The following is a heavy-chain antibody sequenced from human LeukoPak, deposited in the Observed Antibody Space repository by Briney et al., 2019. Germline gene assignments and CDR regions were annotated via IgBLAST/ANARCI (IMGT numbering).Heavy chain of an antibody. D-gene: IGHD2-21*02. CDR2: IYSGGST. CDR1: GFTVSSNY. CDR3: ADASLRGVTYIHH. Sequence: GGSLRLSCAASGFTVSSNYMNWVRQAPGKGLEWVSVIYSGGSTYYADSVKGRFTISRDNSKNTLYLQMNSLRAEDTAVYYCADASLRGVTYIHHWGQGTLVTVSS. J-gene: IGHJ5*02. V-gene: IGHV3-53*05.